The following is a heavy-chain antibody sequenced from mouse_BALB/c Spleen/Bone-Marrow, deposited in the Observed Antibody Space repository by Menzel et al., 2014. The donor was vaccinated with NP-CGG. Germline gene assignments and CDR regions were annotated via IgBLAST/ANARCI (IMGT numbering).Heavy chain of an antibody. Sequence: EVQLQQSGPELVKPGASVKISCKASGYTFTDYNMHWVKRSHGRSLEWIGYIYPYNGGTDYNQKFKSKATLTVDNSSSTAYMELRSLTSEDSAVYYCARGWLLSWFAYWGQGTLVTVSA. V-gene: IGHV1S29*02. CDR2: IYPYNGGT. CDR3: ARGWLLSWFAY. CDR1: GYTFTDYN. J-gene: IGHJ3*01. D-gene: IGHD2-3*01.